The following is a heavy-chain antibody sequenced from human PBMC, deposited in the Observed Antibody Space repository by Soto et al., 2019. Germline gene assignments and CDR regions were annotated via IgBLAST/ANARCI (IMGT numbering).Heavy chain of an antibody. CDR2: IYHSGST. Sequence: SETLSLTCAVSGGSISSSNWWSWVRQPPGKGLEWIGEIYHSGSTNYNPSLKSRVTISVGKSKNQFSLKLSSVTAADTAVYYCAKGGRQWLVTSDFNYWGQGALVTVSS. D-gene: IGHD6-19*01. CDR3: AKGGRQWLVTSDFNY. CDR1: GGSISSSNW. V-gene: IGHV4-4*02. J-gene: IGHJ4*02.